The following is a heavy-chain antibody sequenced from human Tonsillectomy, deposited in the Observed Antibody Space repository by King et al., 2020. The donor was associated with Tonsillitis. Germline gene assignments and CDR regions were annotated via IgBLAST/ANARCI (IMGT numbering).Heavy chain of an antibody. D-gene: IGHD3-16*01. CDR2: ISVYNGIT. Sequence: QLVQSGAEVKKPGASVKVSCKASDYTFSRYGISWVRQAPGQGLEWMGWISVYNGITNSAQNLQGRVTMTTDTSTSTAYIELRSLRSDDTAVYYCARDDGGWFDPWGQGTLVIVSS. V-gene: IGHV1-18*01. CDR3: ARDDGGWFDP. CDR1: DYTFSRYG. J-gene: IGHJ5*02.